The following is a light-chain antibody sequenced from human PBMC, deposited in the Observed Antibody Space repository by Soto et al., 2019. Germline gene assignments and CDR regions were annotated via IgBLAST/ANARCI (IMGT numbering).Light chain of an antibody. J-gene: IGLJ1*01. Sequence: QSVLTQPPSASGSPGQSVPISCTGTSSDVGAYNYFSWYQQHPGKAPKVMIYEVSKRPSGVPDRFSGSKSGNTASLTVSGLQAEDEAEYYCSSYAGTNRVFGTGTKLTVL. CDR3: SSYAGTNRV. CDR1: SSDVGAYNY. V-gene: IGLV2-8*01. CDR2: EVS.